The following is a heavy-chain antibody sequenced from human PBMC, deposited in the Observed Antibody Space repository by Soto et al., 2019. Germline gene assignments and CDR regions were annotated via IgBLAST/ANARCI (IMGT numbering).Heavy chain of an antibody. CDR2: IKQDGSEK. D-gene: IGHD6-13*01. J-gene: IGHJ4*02. CDR1: GFTFSSYW. CDR3: AREMEQQLVGGFDY. Sequence: GGSLRLSCAASGFTFSSYWMSWVRQAPGKGLEWVANIKQDGSEKYYVDSVKGRFTISRDNAKNSLYLQMNSLRAEDTAVYYCAREMEQQLVGGFDYWGQGTLVTVSS. V-gene: IGHV3-7*05.